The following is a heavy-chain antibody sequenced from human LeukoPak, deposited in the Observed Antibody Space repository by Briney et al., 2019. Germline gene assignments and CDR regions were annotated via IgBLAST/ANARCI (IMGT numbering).Heavy chain of an antibody. CDR1: GFTLSSYW. J-gene: IGHJ3*02. CDR3: AREGLVDTAMVSAFDI. D-gene: IGHD5-18*01. CDR2: INSDGSST. Sequence: PGGSLRLSCAASGFTLSSYWMRWVRQAPGKGLVWVSRINSDGSSTSYADSVKGRFTISRDNAKNTLYLQMNSLRAEDTAVYYCAREGLVDTAMVSAFDIWGQGTMVTVSS. V-gene: IGHV3-74*01.